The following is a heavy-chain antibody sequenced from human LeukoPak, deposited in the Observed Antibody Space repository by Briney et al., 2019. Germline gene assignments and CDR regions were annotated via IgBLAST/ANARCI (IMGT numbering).Heavy chain of an antibody. CDR1: GYTFTGYY. J-gene: IGHJ4*02. CDR2: IIPIFGTA. Sequence: SVTVSYKASGYTFTGYYMHWVRQAPGQGLEWMGGIIPIFGTANYAQKFQGRVTITTDESTSTAYMELSSLRSEDTAVYYCARGARGYCSSTSCYEGYDYWGQGTLVTVSS. CDR3: ARGARGYCSSTSCYEGYDY. V-gene: IGHV1-69*05. D-gene: IGHD2-2*01.